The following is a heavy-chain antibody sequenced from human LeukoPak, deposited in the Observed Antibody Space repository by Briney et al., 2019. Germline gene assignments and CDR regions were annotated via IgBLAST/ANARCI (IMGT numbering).Heavy chain of an antibody. J-gene: IGHJ6*02. CDR3: AEAGGMDV. Sequence: SETLSLTCTVSGGSVSSGSYYWSWIRQPPGKGLEWIGYIYYSGSTNYNPSLKSRVTISVDTSKNQFSLKLSSVTAADTAVYYCAEAGGMDVWGQGTTVTVSS. CDR1: GGSVSSGSYY. CDR2: IYYSGST. V-gene: IGHV4-61*01.